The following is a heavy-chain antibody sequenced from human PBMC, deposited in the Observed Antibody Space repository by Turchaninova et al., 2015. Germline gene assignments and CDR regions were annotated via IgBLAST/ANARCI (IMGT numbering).Heavy chain of an antibody. J-gene: IGHJ4*02. CDR1: GGSISSSSYY. Sequence: QLQLQESGPGLVKPSETLSLTCTVSGGSISSSSYYWGWIRQPPGKGLEWIGSIYYSGSTYYNPSLKSRVTISGDTSKNQFSLKLSSVTAADTAVYYCTREWNWGKVLDYWGQGTLVTVSS. CDR2: IYYSGST. CDR3: TREWNWGKVLDY. D-gene: IGHD7-27*01. V-gene: IGHV4-39*07.